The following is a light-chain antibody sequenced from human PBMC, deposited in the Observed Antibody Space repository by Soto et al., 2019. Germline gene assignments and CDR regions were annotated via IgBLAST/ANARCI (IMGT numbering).Light chain of an antibody. Sequence: EIVLTQSPDTLSLSPGERATISCRASQSIGNNYLAWYQQKPGQAPRLLIYDASSRATGIPDRFTGSGSGTDFTLTISRLEPEDFAVYYCQDYGTSAPWTFGQGTKVEIK. J-gene: IGKJ1*01. V-gene: IGKV3-20*01. CDR2: DAS. CDR3: QDYGTSAPWT. CDR1: QSIGNNY.